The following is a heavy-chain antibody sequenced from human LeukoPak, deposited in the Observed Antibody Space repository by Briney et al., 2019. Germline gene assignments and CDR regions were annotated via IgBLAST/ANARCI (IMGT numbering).Heavy chain of an antibody. CDR1: GFTFSSYW. V-gene: IGHV3-7*01. J-gene: IGHJ6*03. CDR3: ARDSRASRIQYDYYYMDV. Sequence: GGSLRLSCAASGFTFSSYWMSWVRQAPGKGLEWVANIKQDGSEKYYVDSVKGRFTISRDNAKNSVYLQMNSLRAEDTAVYYCARDSRASRIQYDYYYMDVWGKGTTVTVSS. CDR2: IKQDGSEK. D-gene: IGHD3-16*01.